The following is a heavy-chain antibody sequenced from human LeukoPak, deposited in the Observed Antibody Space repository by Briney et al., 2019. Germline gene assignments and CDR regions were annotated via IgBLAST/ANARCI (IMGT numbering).Heavy chain of an antibody. CDR1: GFAFNEYN. CDR2: IFYDGSSK. J-gene: IGHJ4*02. D-gene: IGHD5-18*01. V-gene: IGHV3-30*04. Sequence: GGSLRLSCAASGFAFNEYNIHWVRQAPGKGLEWVTFIFYDGSSKKEADSVKGRFSISRDNSKNTVYLQMNSLRPEDTAVYYCARDFSARYTIDYWGQGTLVTVSS. CDR3: ARDFSARYTIDY.